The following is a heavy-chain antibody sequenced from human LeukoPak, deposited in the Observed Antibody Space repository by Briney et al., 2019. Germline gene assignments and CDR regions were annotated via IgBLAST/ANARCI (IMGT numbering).Heavy chain of an antibody. D-gene: IGHD5-18*01. CDR1: GFTLSNYN. Sequence: GGSLRLSCAASGFTLSNYNMNWVRQSPGKGLEWVSSITTGGIYTYYADSVKGRFTISRDNAKNSLYLQMDSLRAEDTAVYYCSRQEDTVMYADYWGQGTLVTVSS. CDR2: ITTGGIYT. CDR3: SRQEDTVMYADY. J-gene: IGHJ4*02. V-gene: IGHV3-21*01.